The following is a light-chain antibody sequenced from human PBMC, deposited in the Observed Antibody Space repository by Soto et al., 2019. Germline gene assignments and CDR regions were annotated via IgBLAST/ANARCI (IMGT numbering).Light chain of an antibody. V-gene: IGLV1-40*01. Sequence: QSVLTQPPSVSEAPGQRVTISCTGSSSNIGAGYEAHWYQQVPGTAPKLLIYENNNRPSGVPDRFSGSKSGTSASLAITGLQAEGEAEYYCQSYDSSLSGYVFGTGTQLTVL. J-gene: IGLJ7*01. CDR1: SSNIGAGYE. CDR2: ENN. CDR3: QSYDSSLSGYV.